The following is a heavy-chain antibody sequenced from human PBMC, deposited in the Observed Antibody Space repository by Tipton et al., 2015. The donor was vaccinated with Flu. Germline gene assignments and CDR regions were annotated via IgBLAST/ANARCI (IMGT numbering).Heavy chain of an antibody. Sequence: LRLSCTVSGGSVSSGSYYWSWIRQPPGKGLEWIGYIYYSGSTNYNPSLKSRVTISVDTSKDQFSLKLSSATAADTAVYYCARDRPARVSSGWYRAFDIWGQGTMVTVSS. CDR1: GGSVSSGSYY. CDR3: ARDRPARVSSGWYRAFDI. V-gene: IGHV4-61*01. J-gene: IGHJ3*02. D-gene: IGHD6-19*01. CDR2: IYYSGST.